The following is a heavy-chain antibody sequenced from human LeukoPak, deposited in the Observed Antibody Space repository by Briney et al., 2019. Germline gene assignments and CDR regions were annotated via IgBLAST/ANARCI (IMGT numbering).Heavy chain of an antibody. Sequence: ASVKVSCKASGYTFTSYYMHWVRQAPGQGLEWMGIINPSGGSTSYAQKFQGRVTMTRDMSTSTVYMELSSLRSEDTAVYYCATESMTTANMDVWGKGTTVTVSS. CDR3: ATESMTTANMDV. D-gene: IGHD4-17*01. V-gene: IGHV1-46*01. CDR1: GYTFTSYY. J-gene: IGHJ6*04. CDR2: INPSGGST.